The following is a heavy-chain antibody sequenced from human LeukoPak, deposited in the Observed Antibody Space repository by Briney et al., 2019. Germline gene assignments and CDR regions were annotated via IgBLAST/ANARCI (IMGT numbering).Heavy chain of an antibody. V-gene: IGHV1-2*02. D-gene: IGHD2-2*01. CDR3: AREGDYCSSTSCYRGIDY. CDR2: INPNSGGT. CDR1: GYTFTGYY. J-gene: IGHJ4*02. Sequence: ASVKVSCKASGYTFTGYYMHWVRQAPGQGLEWMGWINPNSGGTNYAQKFQGRVTMTRDTSISTAYMELSRLRSDDTAVYYCAREGDYCSSTSCYRGIDYWGQGTLVTVSS.